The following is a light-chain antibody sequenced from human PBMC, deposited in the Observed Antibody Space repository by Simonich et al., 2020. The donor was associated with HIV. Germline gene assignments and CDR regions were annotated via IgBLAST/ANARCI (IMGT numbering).Light chain of an antibody. CDR2: SAS. Sequence: DIQMTQSPSSLSASIGDRVTITCRASQSISNYLNWYQQKEGKAPKLLIYSASSLQSGVPSKFSGSGSGTDFTLTISSLQPEDFATYYCQQYNSYPLTFGGGTKVEIK. CDR1: QSISNY. V-gene: IGKV1-16*02. CDR3: QQYNSYPLT. J-gene: IGKJ4*01.